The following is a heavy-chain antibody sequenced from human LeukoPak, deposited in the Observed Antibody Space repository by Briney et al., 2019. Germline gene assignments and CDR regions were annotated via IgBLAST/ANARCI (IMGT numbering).Heavy chain of an antibody. CDR1: GLTFNNYA. CDR3: ASPTQVGV. V-gene: IGHV3-21*01. J-gene: IGHJ4*02. Sequence: GGSLRLSCAVSGLTFNNYAMSWVRQAPGKGLEWVSSISSSSSYIYYADSVKGRFTISRDNAKNSLYLQMNSLRAEDTAVYYCASPTQVGVWGQGTLVTVSS. CDR2: ISSSSSYI. D-gene: IGHD3-10*01.